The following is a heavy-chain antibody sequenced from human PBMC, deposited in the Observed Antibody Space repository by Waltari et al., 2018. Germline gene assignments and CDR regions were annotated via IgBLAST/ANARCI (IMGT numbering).Heavy chain of an antibody. Sequence: GAGLLKPSETLSLTCAVYGGSFSGYYWSWIRQPPGKGLEWIGEINHSGSTNYNPSLKSRVTISVDTSKNQFSLKLSSVTAADTAVYYCARGTSSNWGRWYFDLWGRGTLVTVSS. J-gene: IGHJ2*01. D-gene: IGHD7-27*01. V-gene: IGHV4-34*01. CDR2: INHSGST. CDR1: GGSFSGYY. CDR3: ARGTSSNWGRWYFDL.